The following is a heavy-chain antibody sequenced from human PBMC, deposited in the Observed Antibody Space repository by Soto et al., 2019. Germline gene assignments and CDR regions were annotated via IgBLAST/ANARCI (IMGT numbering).Heavy chain of an antibody. D-gene: IGHD6-6*01. J-gene: IGHJ6*01. Sequence: ASVEVSCKASGYTFTGYYMHWVRQAPGQGLEWMGWINPNSGGTNYAQKFQGRVTMTRDTSISTAYMELSRLRSDDTAVYYCASVGSSPQQLYSYYYRMDVWGQATTVTVSS. V-gene: IGHV1-2*02. CDR2: INPNSGGT. CDR3: ASVGSSPQQLYSYYYRMDV. CDR1: GYTFTGYY.